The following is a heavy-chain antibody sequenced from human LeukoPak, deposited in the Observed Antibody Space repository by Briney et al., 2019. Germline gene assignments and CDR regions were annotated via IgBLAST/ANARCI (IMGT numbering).Heavy chain of an antibody. CDR3: VKGDIVVITAVWGD. V-gene: IGHV3-23*01. CDR1: GFNFRDSA. D-gene: IGHD2-21*02. CDR2: ISGSGEMT. Sequence: GGSLRLSCAASGFNFRDSAMIWVRQAPGKGLEWVSGISGSGEMTYYADSVRGRFSISRDNSRNTLYLQMDSLSADDTGEYLCVKGDIVVITAVWGDWGQGNLVTVSS. J-gene: IGHJ1*01.